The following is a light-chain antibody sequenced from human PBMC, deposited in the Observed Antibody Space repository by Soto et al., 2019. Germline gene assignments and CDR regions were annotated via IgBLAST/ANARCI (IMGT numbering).Light chain of an antibody. CDR3: SAWDSSLRDLL. V-gene: IGLV1-51*01. CDR1: RSNIGSNY. Sequence: QSVLTQPPSVSAAPGQTVIVSCSGGRSNIGSNYVSWYQRFPGKAPQLLIYDNNQRPSGVPARFSGSKSGASAALDIVGLQHGDEAEYFCSAWDSSLRDLLFGGGTKLTVL. J-gene: IGLJ3*02. CDR2: DNN.